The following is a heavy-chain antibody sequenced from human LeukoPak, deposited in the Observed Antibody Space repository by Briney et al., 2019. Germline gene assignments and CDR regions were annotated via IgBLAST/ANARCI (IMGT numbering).Heavy chain of an antibody. CDR1: GGSISSYY. V-gene: IGHV4-4*07. Sequence: SETLSLTCTVSGGSISSYYWSWIRQPAGMGLEWIGRIYTSGSTNYNPSLKSRVTMSVDTSKNQFSLKLSSVTAADTAVYYCARMGMVRGVIYPYYYYYMDVWGKGTTVTISS. J-gene: IGHJ6*03. CDR2: IYTSGST. CDR3: ARMGMVRGVIYPYYYYYMDV. D-gene: IGHD3-10*01.